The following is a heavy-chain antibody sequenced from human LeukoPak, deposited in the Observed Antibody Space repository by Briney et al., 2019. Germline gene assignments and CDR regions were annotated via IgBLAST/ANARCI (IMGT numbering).Heavy chain of an antibody. CDR3: ASLRGISGY. CDR1: GGSFSGYY. J-gene: IGHJ4*02. D-gene: IGHD1-26*01. Sequence: SETLSLTCAVYGGSFSGYYWSWIRQPPGKGLEWIGEINHSGSTNYNPSLKSRVTISVDTSKNQFSLKLSSVTAADTAVYYCASLRGISGYWGQGTLVTVSS. V-gene: IGHV4-34*01. CDR2: INHSGST.